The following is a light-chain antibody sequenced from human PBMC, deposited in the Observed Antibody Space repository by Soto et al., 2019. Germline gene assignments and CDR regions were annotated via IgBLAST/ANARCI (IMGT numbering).Light chain of an antibody. V-gene: IGKV1-5*01. CDR2: DAS. CDR1: QSIISW. CDR3: QQYENYWT. J-gene: IGKJ1*01. Sequence: DIQMTQSPSTLSATAGDRVTITCRASQSIISWLAWYQHKPGKAPKLLIYDASNLDSGVPSRFSGSGSGTEFSLTISNLQPDDCATYYCQQYENYWTFGQGTRVEIK.